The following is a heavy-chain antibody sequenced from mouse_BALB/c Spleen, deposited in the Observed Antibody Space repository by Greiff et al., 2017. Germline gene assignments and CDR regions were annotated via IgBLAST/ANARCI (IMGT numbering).Heavy chain of an antibody. D-gene: IGHD2-1*01. Sequence: EVKLMESGGGLVQPGGSRKLSCAASGFTFSSFGMHWVRQAPEKGLEWVAYISSGSSTIYYADTVKGRFTISSDNPKNTLFLQMTSLRSEDTAMYDCARTEEGNYGTAYAMDYWGQGTSVTVSS. CDR2: ISSGSSTI. J-gene: IGHJ4*01. CDR3: ARTEEGNYGTAYAMDY. V-gene: IGHV5-17*02. CDR1: GFTFSSFG.